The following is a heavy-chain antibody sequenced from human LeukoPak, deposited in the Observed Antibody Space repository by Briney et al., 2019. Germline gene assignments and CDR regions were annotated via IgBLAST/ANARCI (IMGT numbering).Heavy chain of an antibody. J-gene: IGHJ3*02. V-gene: IGHV5-51*01. Sequence: GESLKFSCKGSGYSFTSYWIGWVRQMPGKGLEWMGIIYPGDSDTRYSPSFQGQVTISADKSISTAYLQWSSLKASDTAMYYCARLGHTYYYDSSGYYPHAFDIWGQGTMVTVSS. CDR1: GYSFTSYW. D-gene: IGHD3-22*01. CDR2: IYPGDSDT. CDR3: ARLGHTYYYDSSGYYPHAFDI.